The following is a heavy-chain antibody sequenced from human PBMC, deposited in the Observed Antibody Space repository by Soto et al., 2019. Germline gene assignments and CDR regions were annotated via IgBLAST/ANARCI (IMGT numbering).Heavy chain of an antibody. V-gene: IGHV4-4*02. Sequence: SETLSLTCAVSGGSISSSNWWSWVRQPPGKGLEWIGEIYHSGSTNYNPSLKSRVTISVDKSKNQFSLKLRSVTAADTAVYYCARARVGASSFDYWGQGTLVTVS. CDR3: ARARVGASSFDY. CDR1: GGSISSSNW. D-gene: IGHD1-26*01. CDR2: IYHSGST. J-gene: IGHJ4*02.